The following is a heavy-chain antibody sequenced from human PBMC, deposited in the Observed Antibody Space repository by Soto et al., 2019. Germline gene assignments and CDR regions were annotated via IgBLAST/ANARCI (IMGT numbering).Heavy chain of an antibody. V-gene: IGHV3-30*18. CDR2: ISYDGSNK. CDR1: GFTFSSYG. J-gene: IGHJ4*02. CDR3: AKDIRRGSWDSDY. Sequence: QVQLVESGGGVVQPGRSLRLSCAASGFTFSSYGMHWVRQAPGKGLEWVAVISYDGSNKYYADSVKGRFTISRDNSKNTMYLQMNSLRAEDTAVYYCAKDIRRGSWDSDYWGQGTLVTVSS. D-gene: IGHD3-10*01.